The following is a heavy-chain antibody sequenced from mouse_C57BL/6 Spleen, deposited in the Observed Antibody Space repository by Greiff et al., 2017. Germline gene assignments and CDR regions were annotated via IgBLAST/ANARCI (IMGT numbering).Heavy chain of an antibody. CDR3: ARYGEWGYAMDY. J-gene: IGHJ4*01. Sequence: EVKLQESGGGLVQPGGSLSLSCAASGFTFTDYYMSWVRQPPGKALEWLGFIRNKANGYTTEYSASVKGRFTISRDNSQSILYLQMNALRAEDSATYYCARYGEWGYAMDYWGQGTSVTVSS. V-gene: IGHV7-3*01. CDR1: GFTFTDYY. CDR2: IRNKANGYTT.